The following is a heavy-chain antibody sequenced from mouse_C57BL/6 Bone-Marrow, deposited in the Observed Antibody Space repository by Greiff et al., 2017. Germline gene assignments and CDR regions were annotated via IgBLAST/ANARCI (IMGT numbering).Heavy chain of an antibody. Sequence: VQLKESGAELVKPGASVKLSCTASGFNIKDYYMHWVKQRTEQGLEWIGRIDPEDGETKYAPKFQGKATITADTSSNTAYLQLSSLTSEDTAVYYCARFITTVVARGYYARDYWGQGTSVTVSA. CDR1: GFNIKDYY. J-gene: IGHJ4*01. CDR3: ARFITTVVARGYYARDY. D-gene: IGHD1-1*01. CDR2: IDPEDGET. V-gene: IGHV14-2*01.